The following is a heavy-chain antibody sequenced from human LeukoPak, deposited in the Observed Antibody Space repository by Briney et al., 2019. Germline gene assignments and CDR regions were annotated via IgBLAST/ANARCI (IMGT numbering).Heavy chain of an antibody. CDR3: TRASSSTWSYYYYYMDV. Sequence: GGSLRLSCTASGFTFGDYAMSWVRQAPGKGLEWVGFIRSKTYGGTTEYAASVKGRFTISRDDSKSIAYLQMSSLKTEDTAVYYCTRASSSTWSYYYYYMDVWGKGTTVTISS. D-gene: IGHD6-13*01. CDR1: GFTFGDYA. J-gene: IGHJ6*03. V-gene: IGHV3-49*04. CDR2: IRSKTYGGTT.